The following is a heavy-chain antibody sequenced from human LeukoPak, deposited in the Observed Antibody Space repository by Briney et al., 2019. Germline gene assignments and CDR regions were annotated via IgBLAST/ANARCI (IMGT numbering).Heavy chain of an antibody. CDR1: GGSISSYY. Sequence: PSETLSLTCTVSGGSISSYYWSWLRQPPGKGLEWIGYIYYSGSTNYNPSLKSRVTISVDTSKNQFSLKLSSVTAADTAVYYCAVSPSGSYLADAFDIWGQGTMVTVSS. CDR2: IYYSGST. J-gene: IGHJ3*02. V-gene: IGHV4-59*01. CDR3: AVSPSGSYLADAFDI. D-gene: IGHD3-10*01.